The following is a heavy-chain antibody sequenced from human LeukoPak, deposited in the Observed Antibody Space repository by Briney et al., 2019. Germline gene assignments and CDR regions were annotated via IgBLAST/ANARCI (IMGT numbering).Heavy chain of an antibody. CDR1: RLTLSSYS. CDR3: TRSWYGYASSRAY. Sequence: GGSLTLSCALYRLTLSSYSMNWARQARGRAVEWVSYNRSSRRHIFYGHSVKGRFPIPRHHAEHSLYMQMNSQRADDTAVYYCTRSWYGYASSRAYWGQRARVSVS. D-gene: IGHD2-2*01. V-gene: IGHV3-21*01. J-gene: IGHJ4*02. CDR2: NRSSRRHI.